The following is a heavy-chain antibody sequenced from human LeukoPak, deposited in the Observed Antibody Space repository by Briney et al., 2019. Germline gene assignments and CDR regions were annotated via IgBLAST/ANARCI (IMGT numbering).Heavy chain of an antibody. CDR1: GYTFTGYY. D-gene: IGHD6-19*01. CDR2: INPNSGGT. V-gene: IGHV1-2*02. Sequence: ASVKVSCKASGYTFTGYYMHWVRQAPGQGLEWMGWINPNSGGTNYAQKFQGRVTMTRDTSISTAYMELSRLRSDDTAVYYCARVPPQIAVAGTPGGFDPWGQGTLVTVSS. J-gene: IGHJ5*02. CDR3: ARVPPQIAVAGTPGGFDP.